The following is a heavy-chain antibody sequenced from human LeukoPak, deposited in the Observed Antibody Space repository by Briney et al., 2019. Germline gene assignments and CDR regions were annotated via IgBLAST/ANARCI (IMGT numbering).Heavy chain of an antibody. CDR2: ISPGSSTI. Sequence: GGSLRLSCEASGFTVTTSRTNWVRKDQGKGLEWVSYISPGSSTIYYADSVKGRFTISRDNAKNSLYLQMNSLRDEDTAVYYCARGVDYWGQGTLVTVSS. J-gene: IGHJ4*02. CDR3: ARGVDY. CDR1: GFTVTTSR. V-gene: IGHV3-48*02.